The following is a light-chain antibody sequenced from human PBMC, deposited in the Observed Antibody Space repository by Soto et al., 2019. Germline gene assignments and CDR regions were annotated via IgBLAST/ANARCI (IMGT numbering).Light chain of an antibody. CDR2: KAS. Sequence: DIQMTQSQFSLTASVGDTVTITCLASQSFSTWLAWYQQKPGRAPKLLIYKASTLESGDPARCSGSGPGTEFTLTISSLQPDDFATYYSQQYNSYSWTFGQGTKVDIK. CDR3: QQYNSYSWT. V-gene: IGKV1-5*03. J-gene: IGKJ1*01. CDR1: QSFSTW.